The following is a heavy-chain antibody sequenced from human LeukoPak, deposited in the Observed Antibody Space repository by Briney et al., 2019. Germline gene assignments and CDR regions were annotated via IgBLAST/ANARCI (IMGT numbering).Heavy chain of an antibody. CDR3: AKAPGGRFDY. CDR1: GFTFSDYY. D-gene: IGHD1-26*01. V-gene: IGHV3-11*01. CDR2: VSTTGNII. Sequence: PGGSLRLSCAASGFTFSDYYMSWIRQAPGKGLEWVSYVSTTGNIIYYADSVKGRFTISRDNAKNSLFLQMNSLRAEDTAVYYCAKAPGGRFDYWGQGTLVTVSS. J-gene: IGHJ4*02.